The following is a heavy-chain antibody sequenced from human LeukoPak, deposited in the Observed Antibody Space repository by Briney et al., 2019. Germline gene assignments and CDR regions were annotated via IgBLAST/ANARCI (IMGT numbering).Heavy chain of an antibody. Sequence: ASVKVSCKASGGTFSSYAISWVRQAPGQGLEWMGGFDPEDGETIYAQKFQGRVTMTEDTSTDTAYMELSSLRSEDTAVYYCATGPDSSGNNYGMDVWGQGTTVTVSS. CDR3: ATGPDSSGNNYGMDV. CDR1: GGTFSSYA. J-gene: IGHJ6*02. V-gene: IGHV1-24*01. D-gene: IGHD6-19*01. CDR2: FDPEDGET.